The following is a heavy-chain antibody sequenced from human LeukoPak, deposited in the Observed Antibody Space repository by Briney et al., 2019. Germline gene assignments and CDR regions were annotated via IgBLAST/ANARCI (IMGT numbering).Heavy chain of an antibody. CDR3: ARPSYYDSSGYYYVPDAFDI. J-gene: IGHJ3*02. CDR1: GYSFTSYW. V-gene: IGHV5-51*01. D-gene: IGHD3-22*01. Sequence: GESLKISCKGSGYSFTSYWIGWVRQMPGKGLEWMGIIYPGDSDTRYSPSFQGQVTISADKSISTAYLQWSSLKASDTAMYYCARPSYYDSSGYYYVPDAFDIWGQGTMVTVSS. CDR2: IYPGDSDT.